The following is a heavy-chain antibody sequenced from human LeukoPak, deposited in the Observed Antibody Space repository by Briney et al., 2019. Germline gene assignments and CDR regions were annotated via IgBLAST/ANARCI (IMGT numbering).Heavy chain of an antibody. CDR2: ISYDGSNK. D-gene: IGHD6-6*01. CDR1: GFTFSSYW. J-gene: IGHJ5*02. CDR3: ARDFRVAARPAGA. Sequence: GGSLRLSCAASGFTFSSYWMHWVRQAPGKGLEWVAVISYDGSNKYYADSVKGRFTISRDNSKNTLYLQMNSLRAEDTAVYYCARDFRVAARPAGAWGQGTLVTVSS. V-gene: IGHV3-30-3*01.